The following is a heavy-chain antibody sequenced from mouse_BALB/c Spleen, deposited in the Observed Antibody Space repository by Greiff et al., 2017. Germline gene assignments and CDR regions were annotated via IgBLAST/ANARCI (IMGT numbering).Heavy chain of an antibody. D-gene: IGHD2-4*01. Sequence: EVKVVESGGGLVKPGGSLKLSCAASGFTFSSYAMSWVRQTPEKRLEWVASISSGGSTYYPDSVKGRFTISRDNARNILYLQMSSLRSEDTAMYYCATATTMITTGGAYWGQGTLVTVSA. CDR1: GFTFSSYA. J-gene: IGHJ3*01. CDR3: ATATTMITTGGAY. CDR2: ISSGGST. V-gene: IGHV5-6-5*01.